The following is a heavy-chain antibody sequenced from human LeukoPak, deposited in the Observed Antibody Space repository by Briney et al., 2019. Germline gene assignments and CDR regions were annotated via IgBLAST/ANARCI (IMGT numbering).Heavy chain of an antibody. CDR1: GFTFSSYA. J-gene: IGHJ4*02. Sequence: GGSLRLSCAASGFTFSSYAMNWVRQAPGKGLEWVSYISSSGRTIYYAGSVKGRFTISRDNAKNSLYLQMNSLRAEDTAVYYCARAAGTDFDYWGQGTLVTVSS. V-gene: IGHV3-48*03. D-gene: IGHD6-13*01. CDR3: ARAAGTDFDY. CDR2: ISSSGRTI.